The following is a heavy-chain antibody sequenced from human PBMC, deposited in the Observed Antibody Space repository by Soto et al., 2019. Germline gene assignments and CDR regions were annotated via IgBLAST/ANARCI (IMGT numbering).Heavy chain of an antibody. CDR1: GFTFSNYA. CDR3: ARDGRAARPGRWFEP. J-gene: IGHJ5*02. CDR2: ISGSGGST. D-gene: IGHD6-6*01. Sequence: GGSLRLSCAASGFTFSNYAVTWVRQAPGKGLEWVSTISGSGGSTYYADSVKGRFTISRDNSKNTLYLQMNSLRAEDTAVYYCARDGRAARPGRWFEPWGLGTLVTVSS. V-gene: IGHV3-23*01.